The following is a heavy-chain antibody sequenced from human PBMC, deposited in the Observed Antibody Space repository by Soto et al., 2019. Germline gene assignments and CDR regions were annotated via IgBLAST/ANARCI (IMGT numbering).Heavy chain of an antibody. CDR2: ISAYNGNT. Sequence: ASVKVSCKASGYTFTSYGISWVRQAPGQGLEWMGWISAYNGNTNYAQKLQGRVTMTTDTSTSTAYMELRSLRSDDTAAYYCARDRWAATRDYYYYGMDVWGQGTTVTV. CDR1: GYTFTSYG. D-gene: IGHD2-15*01. CDR3: ARDRWAATRDYYYYGMDV. V-gene: IGHV1-18*01. J-gene: IGHJ6*02.